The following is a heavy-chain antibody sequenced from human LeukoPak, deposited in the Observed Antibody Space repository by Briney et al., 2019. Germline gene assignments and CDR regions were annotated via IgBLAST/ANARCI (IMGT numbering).Heavy chain of an antibody. CDR2: INHSGST. Sequence: TSETLSLTCAVYGGSFSGYYWSWIRQPPGKGLEWIGEINHSGSTNYNPSLKSRVTISVDTSKNQFSLNLSSVTAADTAVYYCATGGYCSGGSCSNWFDPWGQGTLVTVSS. J-gene: IGHJ5*02. D-gene: IGHD2-15*01. CDR3: ATGGYCSGGSCSNWFDP. V-gene: IGHV4-34*01. CDR1: GGSFSGYY.